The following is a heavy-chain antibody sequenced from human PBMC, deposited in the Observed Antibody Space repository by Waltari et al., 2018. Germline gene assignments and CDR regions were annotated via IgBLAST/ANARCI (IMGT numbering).Heavy chain of an antibody. CDR2: SIPNFGRT. CDR1: GGHFSSYG. CDR3: ASLVLPKGTFEPYNWFDP. Sequence: QVQLVQSGAEVKKPGSSVKVSCKASGGHFSSYGIKWVRPAPGQGLEWMGVSIPNFGRTNDAHKFQGRVTITADEATSTAYMELSSLGSEETAVYYCASLVLPKGTFEPYNWFDPWGQGTLVTVSS. V-gene: IGHV1-69*01. J-gene: IGHJ5*02. D-gene: IGHD2-8*01.